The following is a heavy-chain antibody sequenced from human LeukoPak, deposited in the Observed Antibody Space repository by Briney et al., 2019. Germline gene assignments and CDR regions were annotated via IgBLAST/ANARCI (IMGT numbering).Heavy chain of an antibody. Sequence: GGSLRLSCAASGFTFSSYAMSWVRQAPGKGLEWVSAISGSGGSTYYADSVKGRFTISRDNSKNTLYLQMSIQRAEDTAVYYCAKDVLELHGEINWFDPWGQGTLVTVSS. CDR2: ISGSGGST. CDR1: GFTFSSYA. CDR3: AKDVLELHGEINWFDP. V-gene: IGHV3-23*01. J-gene: IGHJ5*02. D-gene: IGHD1-7*01.